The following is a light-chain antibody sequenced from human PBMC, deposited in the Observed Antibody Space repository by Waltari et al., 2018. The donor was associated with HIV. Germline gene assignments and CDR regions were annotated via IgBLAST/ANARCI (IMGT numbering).Light chain of an antibody. Sequence: QSTRPQPPSVSGSLGQSVTIACSGTSSDVGYYNLFSWYQQPPGTAPKLIIYEVTNRPSGVAVLFSGSKSRNTASLTISGLQAEAEADYYYSSYTTSSTWVFGGGPQLTVL. CDR3: SSYTTSSTWV. CDR1: SSDVGYYNL. J-gene: IGLJ3*02. V-gene: IGLV2-18*02. CDR2: EVT.